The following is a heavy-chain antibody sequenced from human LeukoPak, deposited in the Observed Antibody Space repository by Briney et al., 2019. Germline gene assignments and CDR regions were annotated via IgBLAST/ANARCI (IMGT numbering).Heavy chain of an antibody. CDR1: GFTHSSYS. D-gene: IGHD2-15*01. V-gene: IGHV3-48*01. CDR3: ARDYATYCSGGSCYPEYFQH. Sequence: PGGSLRLSCAASGFTHSSYSMNLVRQASGKGLEWVSYMSSSSSTIYYADSVKGRFTISRDNAKNSLYLQMNSLRAEDMAVYYCARDYATYCSGGSCYPEYFQHWGQGTLVTVSS. CDR2: MSSSSSTI. J-gene: IGHJ1*01.